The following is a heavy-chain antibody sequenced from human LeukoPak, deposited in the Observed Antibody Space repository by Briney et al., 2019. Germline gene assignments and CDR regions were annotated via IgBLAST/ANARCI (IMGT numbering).Heavy chain of an antibody. CDR2: IIPIFGTA. Sequence: GASVKVSCKASGYTFTSYAMNWVRQAPGQGLEWMGGIIPIFGTANYAQKFRGRVTITADESTSTAYMELSSLRSEDTAVYYCARGGHCGGDCYSDFDYWGQGTLVTVSS. CDR3: ARGGHCGGDCYSDFDY. V-gene: IGHV1-69*13. J-gene: IGHJ4*02. CDR1: GYTFTSYA. D-gene: IGHD2-21*02.